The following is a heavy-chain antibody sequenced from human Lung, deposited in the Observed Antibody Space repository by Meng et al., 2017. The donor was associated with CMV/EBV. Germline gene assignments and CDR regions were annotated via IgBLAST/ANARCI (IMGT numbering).Heavy chain of an antibody. Sequence: FTSYGIGWVRQAPGRGLGWMGWISAYNGNTNYAQKRQGRVTMTTDTSTSTAYMELRSLRSDDTAVYYCARVGHCSSTSCYRANWFDPWGQGTLVTVSS. J-gene: IGHJ5*02. CDR1: FTSYG. CDR2: ISAYNGNT. CDR3: ARVGHCSSTSCYRANWFDP. V-gene: IGHV1-18*01. D-gene: IGHD2-2*01.